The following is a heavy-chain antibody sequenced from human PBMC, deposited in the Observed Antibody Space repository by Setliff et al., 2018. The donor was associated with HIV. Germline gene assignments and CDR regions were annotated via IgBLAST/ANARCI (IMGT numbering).Heavy chain of an antibody. J-gene: IGHJ4*02. CDR2: FNPKSDGT. Sequence: ASVKVSCKASGYSFTDYYIHWVRQAPGQGLEWMGWFNPKSDGTNYAQKFQGWITMTRDTSISTAYMELSRLRSDDTAVYYCARGMDYYDTSGYYQYYFYYWGQGTLGTVSS. V-gene: IGHV1-2*04. CDR3: ARGMDYYDTSGYYQYYFYY. CDR1: GYSFTDYY. D-gene: IGHD3-22*01.